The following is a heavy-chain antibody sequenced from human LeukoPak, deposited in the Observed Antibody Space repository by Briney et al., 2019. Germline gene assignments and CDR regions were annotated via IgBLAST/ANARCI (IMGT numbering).Heavy chain of an antibody. D-gene: IGHD4-23*01. J-gene: IGHJ6*03. CDR2: IWYDGSNK. CDR1: GFTFSSYG. CDR3: AKVSSGGNSFFHYYYMDV. Sequence: GGSLRLSCAASGFTFSSYGMHWVRQAPGKGLEWVAVIWYDGSNKYYADSVKGRFTISRDNSKNTLYLQMNSLRAEDTAVYYCAKVSSGGNSFFHYYYMDVWGKGTTVTVSS. V-gene: IGHV3-33*06.